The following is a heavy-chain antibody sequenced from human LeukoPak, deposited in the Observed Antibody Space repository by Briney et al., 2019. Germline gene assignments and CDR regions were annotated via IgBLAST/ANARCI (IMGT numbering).Heavy chain of an antibody. CDR2: INSDGSST. V-gene: IGHV3-74*01. Sequence: GGSLRLSCAASGFIFSSNWMHWVRQAPGKGLVWVSRINSDGSSTNYADSVKGRFTISRDNAKNTLYLQMNSLRAEDTAVYYCARSSGGGFDYWGQGTLVTVSS. J-gene: IGHJ4*02. CDR1: GFIFSSNW. D-gene: IGHD1-14*01. CDR3: ARSSGGGFDY.